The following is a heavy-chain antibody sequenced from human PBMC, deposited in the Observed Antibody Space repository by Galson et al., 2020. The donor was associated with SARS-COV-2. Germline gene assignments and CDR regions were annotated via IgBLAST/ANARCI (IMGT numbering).Heavy chain of an antibody. CDR3: AAGYSAGWYRISFLQY. CDR2: VIPVFHSP. J-gene: IGHJ4*02. V-gene: IGHV1-69*01. D-gene: IGHD6-13*01. CDR1: GGTFNAYA. Sequence: VSCKAPGGTFNAYAISWVRQAPGQGLEWMGGVIPVFHSPIYAQKFQGRVTITADESTSTAYMELSSLISEDTAVYYCAAGYSAGWYRISFLQYWGLGTLVTVSS.